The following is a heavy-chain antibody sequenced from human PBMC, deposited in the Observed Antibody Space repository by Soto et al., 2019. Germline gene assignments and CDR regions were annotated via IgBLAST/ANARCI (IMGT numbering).Heavy chain of an antibody. J-gene: IGHJ4*02. D-gene: IGHD2-2*01. V-gene: IGHV3-21*01. CDR1: GFTFSSYS. CDR3: ARVVVVPAAGIDY. Sequence: EVQLVESGGGLVKPGGSLRLSCAASGFTFSSYSMNWVRQAPGKGLEWVSSISSSSSYIYYADSVKGRFTISRDNAKNSLYLQMNSLXAXDXXVYYCARVVVVPAAGIDYWGQGTLVTVSS. CDR2: ISSSSSYI.